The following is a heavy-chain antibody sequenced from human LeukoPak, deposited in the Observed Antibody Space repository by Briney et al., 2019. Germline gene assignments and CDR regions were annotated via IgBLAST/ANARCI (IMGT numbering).Heavy chain of an antibody. CDR3: AREPRVRYYGSGSYYYFDY. Sequence: PSETLSLTCAVYGGSFSGYYWSWIRQPPGKGLEWIGEINRSGSTNYNPSLKSRVTISVDTSKNQFSLKLSSVTAADTAVYYCAREPRVRYYGSGSYYYFDYWGQGTLVTVSS. J-gene: IGHJ4*02. CDR2: INRSGST. V-gene: IGHV4-34*01. D-gene: IGHD3-10*01. CDR1: GGSFSGYY.